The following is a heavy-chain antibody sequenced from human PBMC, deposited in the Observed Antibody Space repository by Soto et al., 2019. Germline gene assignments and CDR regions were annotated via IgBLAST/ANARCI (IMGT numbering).Heavy chain of an antibody. Sequence: QVQLVQSGAEVKKPGSSVKVSCKASGGTFSSYTISWVRQAPGQGLEWMGRIIPILGIANYAQKFQGRVTITADKSTSTAYMELSSLRSEDTSVYYCARSRLRDCSSTSCPPTFDYWGQGTLVTVSS. J-gene: IGHJ4*02. V-gene: IGHV1-69*02. D-gene: IGHD2-2*01. CDR3: ARSRLRDCSSTSCPPTFDY. CDR1: GGTFSSYT. CDR2: IIPILGIA.